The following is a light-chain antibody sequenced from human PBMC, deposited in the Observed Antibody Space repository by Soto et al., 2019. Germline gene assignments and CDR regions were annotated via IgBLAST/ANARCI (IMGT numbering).Light chain of an antibody. Sequence: SLLTQPASVTGSPGQSITISSTRTSSDVGGYNYVSWYQQHPGKAPKLMIYDVSNRPSGVSNRFSGSKSGNTASLTISGLQAEDEADYYCSSYTSSSTLYVFGTGTKVTVL. V-gene: IGLV2-14*01. CDR1: SSDVGGYNY. J-gene: IGLJ1*01. CDR2: DVS. CDR3: SSYTSSSTLYV.